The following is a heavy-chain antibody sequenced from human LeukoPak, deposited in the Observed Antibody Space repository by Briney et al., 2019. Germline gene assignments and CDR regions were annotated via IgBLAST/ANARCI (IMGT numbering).Heavy chain of an antibody. J-gene: IGHJ6*02. CDR1: GYTFTSYY. Sequence: ASVKVSCKASGYTFTSYYMHWVRQAPGQGLEWMGWISAYNGNTNYAQKLQGRVTMTTDTSTSTAYMELRSLRSDDTAVYYCALYVPPSPGHYYYYGMDVWGQGTTVTVSS. CDR3: ALYVPPSPGHYYYYGMDV. CDR2: ISAYNGNT. V-gene: IGHV1-18*04. D-gene: IGHD3-10*02.